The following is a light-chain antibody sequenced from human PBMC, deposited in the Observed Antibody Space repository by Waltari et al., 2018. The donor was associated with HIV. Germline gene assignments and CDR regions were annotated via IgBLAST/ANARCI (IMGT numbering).Light chain of an antibody. CDR2: DVS. J-gene: IGLJ1*01. CDR3: SSYTSNSTLGV. Sequence: QSALTQPASVSGSPGQSITISCTGTSSDIGGYNYVSWYQQHPGKAPKLMISDVSHRPSAASNRFSVSKSCNTASLTISVLQAEDEADYYCSSYTSNSTLGVFGSGTKVTVL. CDR1: SSDIGGYNY. V-gene: IGLV2-14*03.